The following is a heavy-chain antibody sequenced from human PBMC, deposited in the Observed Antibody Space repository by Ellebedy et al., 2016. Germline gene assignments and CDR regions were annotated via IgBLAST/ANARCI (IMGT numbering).Heavy chain of an antibody. CDR2: ISANNGHT. V-gene: IGHV1-18*01. J-gene: IGHJ4*02. D-gene: IGHD6-19*01. Sequence: ASVKVSXXTSGYSFTSYGVTWVRQAPGRGLEWMGWISANNGHTNYAQNLQGRVTMTTDTSTSTAYMELTTLTSDDTAIYYCLRVRTSLGWYGESEDYWGQGTLVSVSS. CDR3: LRVRTSLGWYGESEDY. CDR1: GYSFTSYG.